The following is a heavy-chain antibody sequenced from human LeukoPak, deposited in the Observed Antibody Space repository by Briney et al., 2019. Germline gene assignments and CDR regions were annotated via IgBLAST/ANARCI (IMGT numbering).Heavy chain of an antibody. CDR3: AGYGKSKLDY. D-gene: IGHD1-1*01. J-gene: IGHJ4*02. CDR1: GFAFSTYS. Sequence: GGSLRLSCAASGFAFSTYSMNWVRQPPGKGLEWVASISLSSASIYYADSVKGRFTISRDNAKNSLYLQMNSLRAEDTAVYYCAGYGKSKLDYWGQGTLVTVSS. V-gene: IGHV3-21*04. CDR2: ISLSSASI.